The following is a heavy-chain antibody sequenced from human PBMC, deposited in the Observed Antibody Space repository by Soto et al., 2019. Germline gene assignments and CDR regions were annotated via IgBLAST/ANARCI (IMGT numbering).Heavy chain of an antibody. Sequence: GGSLRLSCAASGFTFSSYGMHWVRQAPGKGLEWVAVISYDGSNKYYADSVKGRFTISRDNSKNTLYLQMNSLRAEDTAVYYCAEGSGPWAYDAFDIWGQGTMVTVSS. D-gene: IGHD3-10*01. CDR3: AEGSGPWAYDAFDI. CDR2: ISYDGSNK. CDR1: GFTFSSYG. V-gene: IGHV3-30*03. J-gene: IGHJ3*02.